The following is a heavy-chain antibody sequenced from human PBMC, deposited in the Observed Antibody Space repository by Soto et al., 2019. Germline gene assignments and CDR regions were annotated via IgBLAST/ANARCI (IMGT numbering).Heavy chain of an antibody. CDR2: ISGSGGST. CDR3: ATNQSGWDAHVDYFYYYGMDV. CDR1: GFTFSSYA. Sequence: EVQLLESGGGLVQPGGSLRLSCAASGFTFSSYAMSWVRQAPGKGLEWVSAISGSGGSTYYADSVKGRFTISRDNSKNALYLQMNSLRAEDTAVYYCATNQSGWDAHVDYFYYYGMDVWGQGTTVTVSS. V-gene: IGHV3-23*01. J-gene: IGHJ6*02. D-gene: IGHD6-19*01.